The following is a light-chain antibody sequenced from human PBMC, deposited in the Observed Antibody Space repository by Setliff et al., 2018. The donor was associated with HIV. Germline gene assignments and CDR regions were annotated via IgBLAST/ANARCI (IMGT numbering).Light chain of an antibody. CDR1: SSDVGGYNY. Sequence: QSALTQPRSVSGSPGQSVTISCTGTSSDVGGYNYVSWYQQHPGKAPKLMIYDVTKRPSGVPDRFSGSKSGNTASLTISGLRAEDEADYYCCSYAGSPLYVFGTGTKVTV. J-gene: IGLJ1*01. V-gene: IGLV2-11*01. CDR2: DVT. CDR3: CSYAGSPLYV.